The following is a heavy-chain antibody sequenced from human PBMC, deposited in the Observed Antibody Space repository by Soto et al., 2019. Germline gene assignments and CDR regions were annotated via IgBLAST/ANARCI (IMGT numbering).Heavy chain of an antibody. Sequence: QVQLVESGGGVVQPGRSLRLSCAASGFTFRIYAMHWVRQAPGKGLECVAVISYDGSNKFYRDSVQGRCTISRDNSKNTLYLQINSLRYEDTAVYYCARGDREDIAVVIGARPGEYGVDVWGQGTTVTVSS. D-gene: IGHD2-15*01. CDR2: ISYDGSNK. CDR3: ARGDREDIAVVIGARPGEYGVDV. V-gene: IGHV3-30-3*01. J-gene: IGHJ6*02. CDR1: GFTFRIYA.